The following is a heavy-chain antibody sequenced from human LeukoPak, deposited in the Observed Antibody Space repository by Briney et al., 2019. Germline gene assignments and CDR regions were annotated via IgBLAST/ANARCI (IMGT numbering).Heavy chain of an antibody. CDR3: AKDMGYFTN. D-gene: IGHD2-8*01. J-gene: IGHJ4*02. Sequence: KSGGSLRLSCAASGFRFSNAWLSWVRQAPGKGLEWVGRIQSKTDGETTDYAAPVKGRFTISRDDSRNTLYLQMNSLKTEDTAVYYCAKDMGYFTNWGQGTLVTASS. CDR1: GFRFSNAW. CDR2: IQSKTDGETT. V-gene: IGHV3-15*01.